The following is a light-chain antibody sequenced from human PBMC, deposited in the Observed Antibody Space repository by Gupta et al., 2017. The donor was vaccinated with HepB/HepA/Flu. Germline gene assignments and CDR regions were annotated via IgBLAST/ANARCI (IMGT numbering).Light chain of an antibody. CDR3: QQSFGYPIT. CDR2: SAS. CDR1: QIISTY. Sequence: DIQMTQSPSSLSASLGDRVTITCRASQIISTYLNWYQQKPRKAPKLLIYSASTLLGGVPSRFSGSGSGTDFSLTISNLQPEDFATYYCQQSFGYPITFGKGTRLEIK. J-gene: IGKJ5*01. V-gene: IGKV1-39*01.